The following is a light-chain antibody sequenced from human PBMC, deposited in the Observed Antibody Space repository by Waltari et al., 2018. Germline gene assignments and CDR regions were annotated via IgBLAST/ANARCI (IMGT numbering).Light chain of an antibody. CDR1: QSLVYSDGNIY. V-gene: IGKV2-30*01. CDR3: MQATQWPYT. J-gene: IGKJ2*01. CDR2: KIS. Sequence: DVVMTQSPLSLPVTLGQPASISCRSSQSLVYSDGNIYLNWFQQRPGQSPRRLIYKISNRDSVVPDRCSGSGSGTDFTLKISRVEAEDVGVYYCMQATQWPYTFGQGTKLEIK.